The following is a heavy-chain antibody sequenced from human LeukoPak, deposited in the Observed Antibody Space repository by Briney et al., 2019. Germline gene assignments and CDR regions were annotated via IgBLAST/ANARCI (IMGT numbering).Heavy chain of an antibody. CDR2: IGTSTSYI. Sequence: GGSLRLSCAASGFTFSTYIMNWVRQTPGKGLEWVSSIGTSTSYIYYADSVKGRFTISRDNAKNSLYLQMNSLRAEDTALYYCARDVAGYCSGGSCYSLYYFDYWGQGTLVTVSS. CDR1: GFTFSTYI. V-gene: IGHV3-21*04. J-gene: IGHJ4*02. CDR3: ARDVAGYCSGGSCYSLYYFDY. D-gene: IGHD2-15*01.